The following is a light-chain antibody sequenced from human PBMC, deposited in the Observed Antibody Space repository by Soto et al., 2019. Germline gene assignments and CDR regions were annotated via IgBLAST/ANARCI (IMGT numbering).Light chain of an antibody. CDR2: LNSDGSH. V-gene: IGLV4-69*01. CDR3: QTWVTGIYV. J-gene: IGLJ1*01. Sequence: QPVLTQSPSASASLGASVKLTCTLSSGHSSYAIAWHQQQPEKGPRYLMKLNSDGSHSKGDGIPDRFSGSSSGAERYLTISGLQSEDEADYYCQTWVTGIYVFGTGTKLTVL. CDR1: SGHSSYA.